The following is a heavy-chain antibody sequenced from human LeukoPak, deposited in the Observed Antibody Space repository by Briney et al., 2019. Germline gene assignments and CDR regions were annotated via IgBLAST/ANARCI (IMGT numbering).Heavy chain of an antibody. CDR2: LDPEDGKT. J-gene: IGHJ5*02. D-gene: IGHD4-11*01. CDR3: ATVLRVLLTRSEPDP. CDR1: AYTLTELS. Sequence: VASVKVSCKVSAYTLTELSLHLVREAPGEGLEWMGGLDPEDGKTIYAQKFQGRVTMTEDTSTDTAYMELRSLRSEDTAVYYCATVLRVLLTRSEPDPWGQGTLVTVSS. V-gene: IGHV1-24*01.